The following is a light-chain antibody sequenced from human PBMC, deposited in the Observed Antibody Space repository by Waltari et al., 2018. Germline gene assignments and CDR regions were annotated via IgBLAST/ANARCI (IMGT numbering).Light chain of an antibody. CDR3: CSYTNSGTRV. CDR1: SSDIGGYVY. Sequence: QSPLTQPASVSASPGQSITISCTGTSSDIGGYVYASWYQQHPGRAPKLIIYEDDKRPSGISSRFSGSKSGNTASLTISGLQPEDEADYYCCSYTNSGTRVFGTGTKVTVL. CDR2: EDD. J-gene: IGLJ1*01. V-gene: IGLV2-14*03.